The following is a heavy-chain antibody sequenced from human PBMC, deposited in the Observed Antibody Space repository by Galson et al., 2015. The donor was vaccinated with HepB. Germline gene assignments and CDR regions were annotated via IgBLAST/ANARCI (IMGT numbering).Heavy chain of an antibody. CDR3: ARDQKLVPTPNYYYYGMDV. J-gene: IGHJ6*02. D-gene: IGHD6-13*01. CDR2: TYYRSKWYN. Sequence: CAISGDSVSSNSAAWNWIRQSPSRGLEWLGRTYYRSKWYNDYAVSVKSRITINPDTSKNQFSLQLNSVTPEDTAVYYCARDQKLVPTPNYYYYGMDVWGQGTTVTVSS. V-gene: IGHV6-1*01. CDR1: GDSVSSNSAA.